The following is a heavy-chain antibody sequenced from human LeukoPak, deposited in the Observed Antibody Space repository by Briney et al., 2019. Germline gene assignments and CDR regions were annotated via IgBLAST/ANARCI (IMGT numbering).Heavy chain of an antibody. CDR2: ISYDGSNK. CDR1: GFTFSSYG. D-gene: IGHD3-22*01. CDR3: ANGDYDSSGYVPLNYFQH. V-gene: IGHV3-30*18. Sequence: GWSLRLSCAASGFTFSSYGMHWVRQAPGKGLEWVAIISYDGSNKYYADSVKGRFTISRDNSKNTLYLQMNSLRAEDTAVYYCANGDYDSSGYVPLNYFQHWGQGTLVTVSS. J-gene: IGHJ1*01.